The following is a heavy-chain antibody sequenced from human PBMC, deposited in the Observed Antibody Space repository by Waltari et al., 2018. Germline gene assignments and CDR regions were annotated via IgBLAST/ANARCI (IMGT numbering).Heavy chain of an antibody. CDR3: ATYFLSSVGTAAFDV. D-gene: IGHD3-9*01. CDR2: VSYSGTT. CDR1: GLSITSNRPY. V-gene: IGHV4-39*01. Sequence: QLQLQESGPRLVRPSETLSLICRVSGLSITSNRPYSAWIRQSPGQGLEWIGTVSYSGTTYISPSLKSRVSVSRDTSKNQVSLILGSVTAADMAVYYCATYFLSSVGTAAFDVWGQGTMVTVSS. J-gene: IGHJ3*01.